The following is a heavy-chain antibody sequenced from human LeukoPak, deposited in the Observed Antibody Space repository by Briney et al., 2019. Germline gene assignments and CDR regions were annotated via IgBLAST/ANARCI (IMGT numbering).Heavy chain of an antibody. CDR3: ARGGSGWFSDD. CDR2: IYTGGRT. J-gene: IGHJ4*02. V-gene: IGHV3-66*01. Sequence: PGGSLRLSCAASGFTVSANYMSWVRQAPGKGLEWVSVIYTGGRTYYTDSVKGRVTISTGNSKNTMYLQMKSLRAEDTAVYYCARGGSGWFSDDWGQGTLVTVSS. CDR1: GFTVSANY. D-gene: IGHD6-19*01.